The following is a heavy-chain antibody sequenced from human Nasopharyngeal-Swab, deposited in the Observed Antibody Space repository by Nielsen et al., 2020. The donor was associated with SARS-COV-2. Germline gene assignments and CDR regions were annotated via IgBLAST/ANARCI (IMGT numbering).Heavy chain of an antibody. Sequence: GESLKISCAASGFTFSDYWMSWVRQAPRKGLEWVANISPDGSDGQYVDSVRGRLTISRDNAKNSLYLQMSSLRAEDTAVYYCAIPTRSTPFGYWDQGTLVTVSS. CDR2: ISPDGSDG. CDR1: GFTFSDYW. V-gene: IGHV3-7*03. CDR3: AIPTRSTPFGY. D-gene: IGHD2-15*01. J-gene: IGHJ4*02.